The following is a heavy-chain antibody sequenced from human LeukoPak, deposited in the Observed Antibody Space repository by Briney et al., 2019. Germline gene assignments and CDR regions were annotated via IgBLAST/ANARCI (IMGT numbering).Heavy chain of an antibody. CDR1: GFTFSTYN. CDR2: ITSSSTYI. J-gene: IGHJ6*03. CDR3: ARDPYSGSYGDYYYYYMDV. Sequence: GGSLRLSCAASGFTFSTYNMNWVRQAPGKGLNGVSSITSSSTYIYYADSVKGRFTISRDNAKNSLYLQMNSLRDEDTAVYYCARDPYSGSYGDYYYYYMDVWGKGTTVTISS. D-gene: IGHD1-26*01. V-gene: IGHV3-21*01.